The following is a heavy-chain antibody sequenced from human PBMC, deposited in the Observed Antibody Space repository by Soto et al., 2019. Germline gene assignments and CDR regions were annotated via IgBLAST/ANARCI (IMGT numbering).Heavy chain of an antibody. V-gene: IGHV3-33*01. D-gene: IGHD3-16*01. CDR3: ARDSNRATGERWFDP. Sequence: QVQLVESGGGVVKPGRSLRISCAASGFTFSSYGMHWVRQAPGKGLEWVAVIWYDGSNKYYADSVKGRFTISRDNSKNTLYLQLNSRRADDTAVYYCARDSNRATGERWFDPWGQGTLVTVSS. CDR1: GFTFSSYG. CDR2: IWYDGSNK. J-gene: IGHJ5*02.